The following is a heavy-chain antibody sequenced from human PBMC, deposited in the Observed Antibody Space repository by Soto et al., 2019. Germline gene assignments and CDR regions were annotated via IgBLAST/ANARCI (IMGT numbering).Heavy chain of an antibody. Sequence: ASVKVSCKASGYTFTSYAMHWVRQAPGQRLEWMGWINAGNGNTKYSQKFQGRVTITRDTSASTAYMELSSLRSEDTAVYYCALWGRYCSGGSCYDGEFDYWGQGTLVTVSS. CDR1: GYTFTSYA. CDR2: INAGNGNT. J-gene: IGHJ4*02. V-gene: IGHV1-3*01. CDR3: ALWGRYCSGGSCYDGEFDY. D-gene: IGHD2-15*01.